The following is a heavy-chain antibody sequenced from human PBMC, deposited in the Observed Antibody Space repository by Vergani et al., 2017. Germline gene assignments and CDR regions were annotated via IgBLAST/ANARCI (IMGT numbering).Heavy chain of an antibody. CDR2: INAGNGNT. D-gene: IGHD2-15*01. J-gene: IGHJ3*02. V-gene: IGHV1-3*01. CDR3: ARDGGGGAYDAFDI. CDR1: GYTFTSYA. Sequence: QVQLVQSGAEVKKPGASVKVSCKASGYTFTSYAMHWVRQAPGQRLEWMGWINAGNGNTKYSQKFQGRVTITRDTSASTAYMELSSLRSEDTAVYYCARDGGGGAYDAFDIWGQGTMVTVSS.